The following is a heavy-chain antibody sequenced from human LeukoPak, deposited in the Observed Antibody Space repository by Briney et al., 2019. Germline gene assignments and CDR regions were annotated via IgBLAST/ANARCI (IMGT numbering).Heavy chain of an antibody. CDR3: AKDRGSGYYYVGY. CDR1: GFTFSSYG. V-gene: IGHV3-30*18. J-gene: IGHJ4*02. D-gene: IGHD3-22*01. Sequence: PGRSLRLSCAASGFTFSSYGMHWVRQAPGKGLEWVAVISYDGSNKYYADSVKGRFTISRDNSKNTLYLQMNSLRAEDTAVYYCAKDRGSGYYYVGYWGQGTLVTVSS. CDR2: ISYDGSNK.